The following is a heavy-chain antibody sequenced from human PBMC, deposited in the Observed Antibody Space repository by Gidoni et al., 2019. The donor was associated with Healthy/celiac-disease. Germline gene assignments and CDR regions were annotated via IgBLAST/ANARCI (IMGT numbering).Heavy chain of an antibody. V-gene: IGHV3-33*01. J-gene: IGHJ5*02. CDR3: ARFLDYGDSWFDP. CDR1: GFTFSSYG. Sequence: QVQLVESGGGVVQPGRSLRLSCAASGFTFSSYGMHWARQAPGKGLDWVAVIWYDGSNKYYADSVKGRFTISRDNSKNTLYLQMNSLRAEDTAVYYCARFLDYGDSWFDPWGQGTLVTVSS. D-gene: IGHD4-17*01. CDR2: IWYDGSNK.